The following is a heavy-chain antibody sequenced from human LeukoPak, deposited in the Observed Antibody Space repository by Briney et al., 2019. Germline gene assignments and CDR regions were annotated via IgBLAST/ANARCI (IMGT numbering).Heavy chain of an antibody. CDR2: FDPEDGET. Sequence: APVKVSCKVSGYTLTELSMHWVRQAPGKGLEWMGGFDPEDGETIYAQKFQGRVTMTEDTSTDTAYMELSSLRSEDTAVYYCATQGWSGFDWLGYMDVWGKGTTVTVSS. CDR3: ATQGWSGFDWLGYMDV. CDR1: GYTLTELS. D-gene: IGHD3-9*01. J-gene: IGHJ6*03. V-gene: IGHV1-24*01.